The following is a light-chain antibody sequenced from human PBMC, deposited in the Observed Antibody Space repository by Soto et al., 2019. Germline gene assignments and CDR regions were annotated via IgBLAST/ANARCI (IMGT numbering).Light chain of an antibody. J-gene: IGKJ1*01. V-gene: IGKV3-15*01. CDR1: QSVSSN. CDR2: GAS. Sequence: EIVMTQSPATLPVSPGERATLSCRASQSVSSNLAWYQQKPGQAPRLLIYGASTRATGIPARFSGSGSGTEFTLTISSLQSEDFAVSYCQHYNNWPPWTFGQGTKVEIK. CDR3: QHYNNWPPWT.